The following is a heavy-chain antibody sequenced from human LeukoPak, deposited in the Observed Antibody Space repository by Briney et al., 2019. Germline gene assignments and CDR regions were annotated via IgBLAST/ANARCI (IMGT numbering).Heavy chain of an antibody. D-gene: IGHD5-18*01. J-gene: IGHJ6*02. Sequence: ASVKVSCKASGYTFTSYAMHWVRQAPGQRLEWMGWINAGNGNTKYSQKFQGRVTITRDTSASTAYMELSSLRSEDTAVYYCARAILRGYSSPVGKGMDVWGQGTTVTVSS. CDR2: INAGNGNT. CDR1: GYTFTSYA. V-gene: IGHV1-3*01. CDR3: ARAILRGYSSPVGKGMDV.